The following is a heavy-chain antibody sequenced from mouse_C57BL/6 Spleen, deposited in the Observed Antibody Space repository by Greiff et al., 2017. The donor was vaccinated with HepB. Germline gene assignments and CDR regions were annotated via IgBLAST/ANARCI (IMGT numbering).Heavy chain of an antibody. V-gene: IGHV1-53*01. CDR3: ARSGYYGSRGWAMDY. CDR1: GYTFTSYW. D-gene: IGHD1-1*01. CDR2: INPSNGGT. Sequence: VQLQQPGPELVKPGASVKLSCKASGYTFTSYWMHWVKQRPGQGLEWIGNINPSNGGTNYNEKFKSKATLTVDKSSSTAYMQLSSLTSEDSAVYYCARSGYYGSRGWAMDYWGQGTSVTVSS. J-gene: IGHJ4*01.